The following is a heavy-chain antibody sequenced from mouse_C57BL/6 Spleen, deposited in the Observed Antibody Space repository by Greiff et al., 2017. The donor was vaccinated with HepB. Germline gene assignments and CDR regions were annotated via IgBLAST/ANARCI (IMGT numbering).Heavy chain of an antibody. D-gene: IGHD1-1*01. V-gene: IGHV1-82*01. CDR2: IYPGDGDT. CDR3: ASPIYYGSSSYFDY. CDR1: GYAFSSSW. J-gene: IGHJ2*01. Sequence: VKLMESGPELVKPGASVKISCKASGYAFSSSWMNWVKQRPGKGLEWIGRIYPGDGDTNYNGKFKGKATLTADKSSSTAYMQLSSLTSEDSAVYFCASPIYYGSSSYFDYWGQGTTLTVSS.